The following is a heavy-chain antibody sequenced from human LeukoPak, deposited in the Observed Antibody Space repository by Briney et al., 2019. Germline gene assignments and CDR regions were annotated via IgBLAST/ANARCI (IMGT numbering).Heavy chain of an antibody. D-gene: IGHD1-26*01. CDR3: ASGGIVGATGYFDY. CDR2: IIPIFGTA. CDR1: GGTFSSHA. J-gene: IGHJ4*02. V-gene: IGHV1-69*05. Sequence: SVKVSCKASGGTFSSHAISWVRQAPGQGLEWMGRIIPIFGTANYAQKFQGRVTITTDESTSTAYMELSSLRSEDTAVYYCASGGIVGATGYFDYWGQGTLVTVSS.